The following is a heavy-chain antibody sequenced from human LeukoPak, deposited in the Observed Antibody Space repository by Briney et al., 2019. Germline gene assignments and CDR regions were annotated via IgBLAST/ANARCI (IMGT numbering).Heavy chain of an antibody. Sequence: GASVKISCKASGDTLKSSAVNWVRQAPGQGLEWMGGMIATFGTIIYAPKFQGRVTINTDDSTTTGYMELTRLKSDDTAVYYCARDLGPPDYYDSSGYYDWTGYDYWGQGTLVTVSS. J-gene: IGHJ4*02. CDR3: ARDLGPPDYYDSSGYYDWTGYDY. CDR1: GDTLKSSA. D-gene: IGHD3-22*01. V-gene: IGHV1-69*05. CDR2: MIATFGTI.